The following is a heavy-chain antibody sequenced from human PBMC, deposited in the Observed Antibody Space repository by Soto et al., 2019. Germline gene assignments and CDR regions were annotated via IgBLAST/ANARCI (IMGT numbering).Heavy chain of an antibody. J-gene: IGHJ4*02. Sequence: QAHLVQSGPEVKKPGASVKVSCKGSGYIFTSYGIGWVRQAPGQGLEWMGWISAHNGKTEYAQKFQGRVTVTRDTSTSTAYLELRSLRSDDTALYYCARGRYGDYWGQGALVTVSS. D-gene: IGHD4-17*01. CDR1: GYIFTSYG. CDR3: ARGRYGDY. V-gene: IGHV1-18*01. CDR2: ISAHNGKT.